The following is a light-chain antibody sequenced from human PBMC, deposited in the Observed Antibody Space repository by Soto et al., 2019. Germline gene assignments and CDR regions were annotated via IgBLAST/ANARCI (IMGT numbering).Light chain of an antibody. Sequence: DIQMTQSPSTLSASVGDRVTITCRASQSIGTSLAWHQQKPGKAPRFLIYDASTLESGVPSRFSGSGSGTEFTLTISSLQPDDFGTYYCQQYYSFPGTFGQGTKVEIK. J-gene: IGKJ1*01. CDR1: QSIGTS. CDR3: QQYYSFPGT. CDR2: DAS. V-gene: IGKV1-5*01.